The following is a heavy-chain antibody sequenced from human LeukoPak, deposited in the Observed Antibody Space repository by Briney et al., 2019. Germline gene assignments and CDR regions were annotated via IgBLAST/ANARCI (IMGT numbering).Heavy chain of an antibody. V-gene: IGHV1-69*04. CDR1: GGTFSSYA. J-gene: IGHJ4*02. CDR2: IIPILGIA. CDR3: ARVGPDSGSYSYYFDY. Sequence: SVKVSCKASGGTFSSYAISWVRQAPGQGREWMGRIIPILGIANYAQKFQGRVTITADKSTSTAYMELSSLRSEDTAVYYCARVGPDSGSYSYYFDYWGQGTLVTVSS. D-gene: IGHD3-10*01.